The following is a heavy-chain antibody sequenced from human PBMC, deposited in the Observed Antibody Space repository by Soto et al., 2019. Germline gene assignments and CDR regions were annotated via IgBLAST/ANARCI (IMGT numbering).Heavy chain of an antibody. J-gene: IGHJ4*02. CDR1: GFTFSSYA. Sequence: PGGALRLSCSASGFTFSSYAMSWVRQAPGKGLEWVSYISSSGSTIYYADSVKGRFTISRDNAKNSLYLQMNSLRAEDTAVYYCASSTTGYCSGGSCFDYWGQGTLVTVSS. CDR2: ISSSGSTI. CDR3: ASSTTGYCSGGSCFDY. D-gene: IGHD2-15*01. V-gene: IGHV3-48*04.